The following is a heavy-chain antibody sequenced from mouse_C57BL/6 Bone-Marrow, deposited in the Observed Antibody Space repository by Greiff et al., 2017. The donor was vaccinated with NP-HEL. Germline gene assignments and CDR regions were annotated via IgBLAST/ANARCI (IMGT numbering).Heavy chain of an antibody. CDR1: GFTFSDYG. CDR2: ISNLAYSI. V-gene: IGHV5-15*01. D-gene: IGHD2-4*01. CDR3: ARHGDYDYDGDWYFDV. J-gene: IGHJ1*03. Sequence: EVQRVESGGGLVQPGGSLKLSCAASGFTFSDYGMAWVRQAPRKGPEWVAFISNLAYSIYYADTVTGRFTISRENAKNTLYLEMSSLRSEDTAMYYCARHGDYDYDGDWYFDVWGTGTTVTVSS.